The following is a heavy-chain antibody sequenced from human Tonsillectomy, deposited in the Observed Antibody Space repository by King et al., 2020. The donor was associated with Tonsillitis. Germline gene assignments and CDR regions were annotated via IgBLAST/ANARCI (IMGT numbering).Heavy chain of an antibody. Sequence: VQLVESGAEVKKPGESLKISCMGSGYTFSSSWIGWVRQMPGKGLEWMGIIYPGDSDTRYSPSFQGQVTISADKSIGTAYLQWSSLKASDTAIYYCARSIASRVTTNYYHFYGMDVWGQGTTVTVSS. D-gene: IGHD1-26*01. CDR1: GYTFSSSW. CDR3: ARSIASRVTTNYYHFYGMDV. J-gene: IGHJ6*02. V-gene: IGHV5-51*01. CDR2: IYPGDSDT.